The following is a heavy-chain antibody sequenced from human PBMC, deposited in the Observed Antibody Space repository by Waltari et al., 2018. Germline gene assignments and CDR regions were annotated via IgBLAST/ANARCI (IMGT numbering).Heavy chain of an antibody. J-gene: IGHJ4*02. CDR3: AKDSAMEGNN. CDR2: IYSGGST. V-gene: IGHV3-23*03. CDR1: GFTFSSYA. D-gene: IGHD5-18*01. Sequence: EVQLLESGGGLVQPGGSLRLYCAASGFTFSSYAMSWVRQAPGKGLEWVSVIYSGGSTYYADSVKGRFTISRDNSKNTLYLQMNSLRAEDTAVYYCAKDSAMEGNNWGQGTLVTVSS.